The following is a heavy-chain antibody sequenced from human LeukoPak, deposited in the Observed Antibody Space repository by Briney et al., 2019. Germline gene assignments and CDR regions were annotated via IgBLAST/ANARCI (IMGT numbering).Heavy chain of an antibody. CDR2: ISSSGSTI. D-gene: IGHD4-23*01. CDR3: TRDGNLFDH. CDR1: GFTFSTYS. J-gene: IGHJ5*02. Sequence: GGSLRLSCAASGFTFSTYSMNWVRQAPGKGLEWVSYISSSGSTIYYADFVKGRFTISRDNAKNSLYLQIKSLRAEDTAVYYCTRDGNLFDHWGQGTLVTVSS. V-gene: IGHV3-48*01.